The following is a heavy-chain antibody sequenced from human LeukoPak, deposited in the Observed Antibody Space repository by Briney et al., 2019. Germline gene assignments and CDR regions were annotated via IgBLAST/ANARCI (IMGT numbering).Heavy chain of an antibody. CDR1: GGSVSTYQ. CDR3: TRWAALGPWDY. Sequence: SETLSLTCTVSGGSVSTYQWGWIRQPPGKGLEWIAYISYSENTAYNPSLRSRVTISIDTSENQFSLRLSSVTAADTAVYYCTRWAALGPWDYWGQGTLVTVSS. J-gene: IGHJ4*02. CDR2: ISYSENT. V-gene: IGHV4-59*02. D-gene: IGHD7-27*01.